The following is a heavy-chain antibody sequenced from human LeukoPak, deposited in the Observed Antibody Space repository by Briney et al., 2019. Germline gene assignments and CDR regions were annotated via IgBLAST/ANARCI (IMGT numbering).Heavy chain of an antibody. CDR3: AVPVWENWFDP. CDR2: INPNSGGT. D-gene: IGHD1-26*01. J-gene: IGHJ5*02. CDR1: GGTFSSYA. V-gene: IGHV1-2*02. Sequence: ASVKVSCKASGGTFSSYAISWVRQAPGQGLEWMGWINPNSGGTNYAQKFQGRVTMTRDTSISTAYMELSRLRSDDTAVYYCAVPVWENWFDPWGQGTLVTVSS.